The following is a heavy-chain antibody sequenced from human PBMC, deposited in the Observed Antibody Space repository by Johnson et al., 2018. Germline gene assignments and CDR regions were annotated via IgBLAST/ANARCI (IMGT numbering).Heavy chain of an antibody. V-gene: IGHV3-11*04. CDR2: ISSSSSYI. CDR3: ARDQTTVTSHYYYYYMDV. Sequence: QVQLVQSGGGLVKPGGSLRLSCAASGFTFSDYYMSWIRQAPGKGLEWVSSISSSSSYIYYADSVKGRFTISRDNAKNSLYLQMNSLRAEDTAVYYCARDQTTVTSHYYYYYMDVWGKGTTVTVSS. D-gene: IGHD4-17*01. J-gene: IGHJ6*03. CDR1: GFTFSDYY.